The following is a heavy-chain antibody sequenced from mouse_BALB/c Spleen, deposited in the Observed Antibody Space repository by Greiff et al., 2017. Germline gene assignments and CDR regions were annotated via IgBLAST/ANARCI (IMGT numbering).Heavy chain of an antibody. D-gene: IGHD1-1*01. CDR2: ISSGGGST. CDR3: ARPLYYGSSPWFAY. Sequence: EVNLVESGGGLVKPGGSLKLSCAASGFAFSSYDMSWVRQTPEKRLEWVAYISSGGGSTYYPDTVKGRFTISRDNAKNTLYLQMSSLKSEDTAMYYCARPLYYGSSPWFAYWGQGTLVTVSA. CDR1: GFAFSSYD. J-gene: IGHJ3*01. V-gene: IGHV5-12-1*01.